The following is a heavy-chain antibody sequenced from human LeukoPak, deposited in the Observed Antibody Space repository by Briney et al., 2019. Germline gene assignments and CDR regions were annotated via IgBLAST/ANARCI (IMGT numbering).Heavy chain of an antibody. Sequence: GGSLRLSCAASGFTFSSYWMHWVRQAPGKGLVWVSCINTDGSSTTYADSVKGRFTISRDNAKNTLYLQMNSLRAEDTAVYYCARDSGTYYAREPTNWGQGTLVTVSS. CDR3: ARDSGTYYAREPTN. D-gene: IGHD1-26*01. J-gene: IGHJ4*02. CDR1: GFTFSSYW. V-gene: IGHV3-74*01. CDR2: INTDGSST.